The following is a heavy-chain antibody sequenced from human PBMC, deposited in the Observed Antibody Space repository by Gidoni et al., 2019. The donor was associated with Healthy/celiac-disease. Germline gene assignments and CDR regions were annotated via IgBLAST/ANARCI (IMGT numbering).Heavy chain of an antibody. CDR2: IKQDGSEK. D-gene: IGHD3-10*01. Sequence: EVQLVESGGGLVQPGGSLRLSCAASGFTLSSYWMSWVGQAPGKGLEWVANIKQDGSEKYYVDSVKGRFTISRDNAKNSLYLQMNSLRAEDTAVYYCASLGGNLFDYWGQGTLVTVSS. V-gene: IGHV3-7*01. CDR1: GFTLSSYW. J-gene: IGHJ4*02. CDR3: ASLGGNLFDY.